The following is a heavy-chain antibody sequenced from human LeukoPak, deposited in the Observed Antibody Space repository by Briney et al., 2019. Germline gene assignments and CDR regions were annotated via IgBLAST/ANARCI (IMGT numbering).Heavy chain of an antibody. D-gene: IGHD3-9*01. CDR1: GFTVSSNY. CDR3: ASGPRDILTGYPPPSDY. Sequence: GGSLRLSCAASGFTVSSNYMSWVRQAPGKGLERVSVIYSGGSTYYADSVKGRFTISRDNSKNTLYLQMNSLRAEDTAVYYCASGPRDILTGYPPPSDYRGQGTLVTVSS. J-gene: IGHJ4*02. CDR2: IYSGGST. V-gene: IGHV3-53*01.